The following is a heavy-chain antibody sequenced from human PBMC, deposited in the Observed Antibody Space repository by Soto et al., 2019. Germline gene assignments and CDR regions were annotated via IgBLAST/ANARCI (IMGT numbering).Heavy chain of an antibody. V-gene: IGHV3-33*05. J-gene: IGHJ4*02. CDR1: GFTFRSYV. CDR3: ARWGTTGGLDV. CDR2: TSYDGSNN. Sequence: QVQLVESGGGVVQPGTSLRLSCVGSGFTFRSYVIHWVHQAPGKGLEWVALTSYDGSNNFYGDSVKRPFTISRDNSRNTVELQLASVRLEDTGLYNCARWGTTGGLDVWGQGTLVSVSS. D-gene: IGHD3-16*01.